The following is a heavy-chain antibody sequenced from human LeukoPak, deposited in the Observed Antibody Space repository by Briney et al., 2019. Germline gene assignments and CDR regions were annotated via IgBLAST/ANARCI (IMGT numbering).Heavy chain of an antibody. CDR2: ISSGSSAI. CDR3: ARGHTAVTRHFDF. D-gene: IGHD4-17*01. V-gene: IGHV3-21*01. CDR1: GFTFTTYS. J-gene: IGHJ4*02. Sequence: GGSLRLSCEASGFTFTTYSMTWVRQAPGKGLEWVSIISSGSSAIFSADALKGRFTISRDDAENLLYLDMNSLRAEDTAVYYCARGHTAVTRHFDFWGQGTLVTVSS.